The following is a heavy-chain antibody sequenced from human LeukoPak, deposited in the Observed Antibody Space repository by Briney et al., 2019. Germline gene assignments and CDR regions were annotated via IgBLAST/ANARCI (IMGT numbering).Heavy chain of an antibody. V-gene: IGHV1-2*02. CDR3: ARDQGQLWPFDY. CDR2: INPNSGGT. J-gene: IGHJ4*02. CDR1: GYTFTGYY. Sequence: VASVTVSCKASGYTFTGYYMHWVRQAAGQGLEWMGWINPNSGGTNYAQKFQGRVTMTRDTSISTAYMELSRLRSDDTAVYYCARDQGQLWPFDYWGQGTLVTVSS. D-gene: IGHD5-18*01.